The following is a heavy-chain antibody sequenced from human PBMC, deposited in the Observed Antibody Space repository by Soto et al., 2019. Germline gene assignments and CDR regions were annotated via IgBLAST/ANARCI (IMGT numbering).Heavy chain of an antibody. V-gene: IGHV1-3*01. CDR1: GYTFTTYP. CDR3: TKKDYFASGSYHFDY. Sequence: QVQLEQSGPEVQKPGASVKVSCKASGYTFTTYPIHWVRQAPGQRLEWMGWINPANGDTGRSQKFQDRVTFTRDTSATTAYMELISLTSEDTAVYYCTKKDYFASGSYHFDYWGQGTLVTVSS. D-gene: IGHD3-10*01. J-gene: IGHJ4*02. CDR2: INPANGDT.